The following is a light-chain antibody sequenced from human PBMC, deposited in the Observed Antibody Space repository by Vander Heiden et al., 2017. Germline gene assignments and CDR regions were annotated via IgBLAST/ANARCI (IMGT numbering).Light chain of an antibody. CDR1: SSDVGSYNL. J-gene: IGLJ2*01. CDR3: CSYVGSSYVV. V-gene: IGLV2-23*02. CDR2: EVS. Sequence: QSALTQPASVSGSPGQSVTISCTGTSSDVGSYNLVFWYQLHPGHASKLMIYEVSKRPSGVSNRFSGSKTGNTASLTISGLQAEDEADYYCCSYVGSSYVVFGGGTKLTVL.